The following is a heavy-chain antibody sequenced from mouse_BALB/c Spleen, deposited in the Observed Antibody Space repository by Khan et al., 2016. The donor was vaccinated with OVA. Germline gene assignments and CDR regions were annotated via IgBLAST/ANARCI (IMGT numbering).Heavy chain of an antibody. CDR2: ISTYYGYA. V-gene: IGHV1S137*01. CDR1: GYTFTDFA. CDR3: ARGSGDARFAY. D-gene: IGHD2-13*01. Sequence: VQLQESGAELVRPGVSVKLSCKGSGYTFTDFAMHWVKQSHAKSLEWIGVISTYYGYATYNQKFKGKATLTVDKSSSTAYMELASLTSDDSAIYYCARGSGDARFAYWGQGTLVTVSA. J-gene: IGHJ3*01.